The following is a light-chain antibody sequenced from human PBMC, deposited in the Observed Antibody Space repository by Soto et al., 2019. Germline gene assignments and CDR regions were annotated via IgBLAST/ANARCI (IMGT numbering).Light chain of an antibody. V-gene: IGKV3-15*01. CDR2: GAS. J-gene: IGKJ2*01. CDR3: QQYNNWPLLYT. Sequence: EIVMTQSPVTLSVSPGERATLSCRASQSVSSNLAWYQQKHGEAPRLLIYGASTSATGIPARFSGSGSATEFTLTISSLQSEDFAVYYCQQYNNWPLLYTFGQGTKLEIK. CDR1: QSVSSN.